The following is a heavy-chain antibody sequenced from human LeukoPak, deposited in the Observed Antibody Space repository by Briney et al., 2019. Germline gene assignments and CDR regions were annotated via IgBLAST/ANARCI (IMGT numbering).Heavy chain of an antibody. CDR1: GFTFSSYS. D-gene: IGHD3-22*01. CDR3: ARDLLVGGSGYHY. CDR2: IKQDGSEK. J-gene: IGHJ4*02. Sequence: PGGSLRLSSAASGFTFSSYSMNWVRQAPGKGLEWVANIKQDGSEKYYVDSVKGRFTISRDNAKNSLYLQMNSLRAEDTAVYYCARDLLVGGSGYHYWGQGTLVTVSS. V-gene: IGHV3-7*01.